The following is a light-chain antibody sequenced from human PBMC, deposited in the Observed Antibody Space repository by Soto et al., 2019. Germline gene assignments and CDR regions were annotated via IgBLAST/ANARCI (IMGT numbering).Light chain of an antibody. J-gene: IGKJ5*01. CDR3: QQRSNWPPASIT. V-gene: IGKV3-11*01. Sequence: EIVLTQSPATLSLSPGERATLSCRASQSVSSYLAWYQQKPGQAPRLLIYDASNRATGIPARFSGSGSGTDFTLTISSLEPEDFAVYYCQQRSNWPPASITLGQGTRLEIK. CDR1: QSVSSY. CDR2: DAS.